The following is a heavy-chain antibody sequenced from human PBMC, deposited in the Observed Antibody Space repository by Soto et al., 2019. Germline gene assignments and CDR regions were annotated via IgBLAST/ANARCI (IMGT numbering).Heavy chain of an antibody. Sequence: EVQLVESGGGLVQPGRSLRLSCAASGFTFDDYAMHWVRQGPGKGLGWVSGISWNSGGIDYADSVKGRFTISRDNAKNSLYLQMNSLRAEDTALYYCAKSVTTVAGTSWFDPWGQGTLVTVSS. D-gene: IGHD6-19*01. J-gene: IGHJ5*02. CDR1: GFTFDDYA. V-gene: IGHV3-9*01. CDR3: AKSVTTVAGTSWFDP. CDR2: ISWNSGGI.